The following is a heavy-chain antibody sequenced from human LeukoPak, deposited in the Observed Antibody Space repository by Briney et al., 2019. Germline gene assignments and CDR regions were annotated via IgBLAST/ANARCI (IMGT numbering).Heavy chain of an antibody. CDR1: GFTFSSYE. CDR2: ISSSGSTI. V-gene: IGHV3-48*03. CDR3: ARERPFHSGYYRSAAFDI. J-gene: IGHJ3*02. Sequence: GGSLRLSCAASGFTFSSYEMNWVRQAPGKGLEWVSYISSSGSTIYYADSVKGRFTISRDNAKNSLYLQMNSLRAEDTAVYYCARERPFHSGYYRSAAFDIWGQGTMVTVSS. D-gene: IGHD3-22*01.